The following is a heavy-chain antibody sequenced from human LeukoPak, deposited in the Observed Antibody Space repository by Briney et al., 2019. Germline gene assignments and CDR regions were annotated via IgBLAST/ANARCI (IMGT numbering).Heavy chain of an antibody. Sequence: PGGSLRLSCGASRITFSSYWMSWVRQAPGKGLEWVANIKQDGSEKNYVDSVKGRFTISRDNAKNSLYLQMNSLRAEDTAVYYCARGAYYFALWGQGTLVTVSS. CDR3: ARGAYYFAL. CDR2: IKQDGSEK. V-gene: IGHV3-7*03. J-gene: IGHJ4*02. CDR1: RITFSSYW.